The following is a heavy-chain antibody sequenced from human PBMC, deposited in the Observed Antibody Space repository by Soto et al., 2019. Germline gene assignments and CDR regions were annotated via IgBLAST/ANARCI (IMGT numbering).Heavy chain of an antibody. CDR1: GFTFSSYG. J-gene: IGHJ6*02. CDR3: ARDVGLAARPKKYYYGMDV. V-gene: IGHV3-33*01. Sequence: QVQLVESGGGVVQPGRSLRLSCAASGFTFSSYGMHWVRQAPGKGLEWVAVIWYDGSNKYYADSVKGRFTISRDNSKNTLYLQMNSLRAEDTAVYYCARDVGLAARPKKYYYGMDVWGQGTTVTVSS. D-gene: IGHD6-6*01. CDR2: IWYDGSNK.